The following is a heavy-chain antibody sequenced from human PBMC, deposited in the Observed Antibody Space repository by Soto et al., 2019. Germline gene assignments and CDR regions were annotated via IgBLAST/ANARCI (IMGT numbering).Heavy chain of an antibody. D-gene: IGHD2-2*02. CDR1: GGSFSGYY. J-gene: IGHJ4*02. CDR3: ASSNCSSTSCYKEFDY. Sequence: SETLSLTCAVYGGSFSGYYWSWIRQPPGKGLEWIGEINHSGSTNYNPSLKSRVTISVDTSTNQFSLKLGTVTAADTAVYYCASSNCSSTSCYKEFDYWGQGTLVTVSS. V-gene: IGHV4-34*01. CDR2: INHSGST.